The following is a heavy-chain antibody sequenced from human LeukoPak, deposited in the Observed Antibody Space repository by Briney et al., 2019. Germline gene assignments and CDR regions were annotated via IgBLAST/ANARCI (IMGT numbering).Heavy chain of an antibody. V-gene: IGHV1-46*01. D-gene: IGHD3-22*01. Sequence: ASAKVSCKASGYTFTSYYMHWVRQAPGQGLEWMGIINPSGGSTSYAQKFQGRVTMTRDTSTSTVYMELSSLRSEDTAVYYCAIILWSSGYYYGGDAFDIWGQGTMVTVSS. CDR3: AIILWSSGYYYGGDAFDI. CDR1: GYTFTSYY. CDR2: INPSGGST. J-gene: IGHJ3*02.